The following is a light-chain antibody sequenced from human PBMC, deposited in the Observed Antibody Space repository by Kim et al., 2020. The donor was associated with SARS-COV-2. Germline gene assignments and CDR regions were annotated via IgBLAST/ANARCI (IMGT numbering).Light chain of an antibody. CDR1: SIGSKS. Sequence: PGKTARVSCGGNSIGSKSVHWYQHKSGQAPVLVISYDSDRPSGIPERFSGSNSGNTATLTISRVEAGDEADYYCQVWDSSSDHRVVFGGGTKVTVL. J-gene: IGLJ2*01. V-gene: IGLV3-21*04. CDR2: YDS. CDR3: QVWDSSSDHRVV.